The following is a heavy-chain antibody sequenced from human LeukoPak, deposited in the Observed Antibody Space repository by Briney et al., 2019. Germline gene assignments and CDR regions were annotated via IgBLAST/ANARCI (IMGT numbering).Heavy chain of an antibody. CDR1: GGSFSGYY. V-gene: IGHV4-34*01. J-gene: IGHJ6*02. D-gene: IGHD6-6*01. CDR3: ARGGVARPYIAYYYGMDV. CDR2: INHSGST. Sequence: SETLSLPCAVYGGSFSGYYWSWIRQPPGKGLEWIGEINHSGSTNYNPSLKSRVTISVDTSKNQFSLKLSSVTAADTAVYYCARGGVARPYIAYYYGMDVWGQGTTVTVSS.